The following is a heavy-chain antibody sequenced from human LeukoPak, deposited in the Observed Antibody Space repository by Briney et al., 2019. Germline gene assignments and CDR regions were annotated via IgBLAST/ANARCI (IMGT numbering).Heavy chain of an antibody. Sequence: ASVKVSFKASGYTFSNYGFSWVRQAPGQGLEWMGWISTYSDNTVYAQNLQGRVTMTTDTSTSTAYMELRSLRSDDTAVYYCARTPASGTQWFDPWGQGTLVTVSS. D-gene: IGHD6-13*01. CDR3: ARTPASGTQWFDP. CDR2: ISTYSDNT. J-gene: IGHJ5*02. CDR1: GYTFSNYG. V-gene: IGHV1-18*01.